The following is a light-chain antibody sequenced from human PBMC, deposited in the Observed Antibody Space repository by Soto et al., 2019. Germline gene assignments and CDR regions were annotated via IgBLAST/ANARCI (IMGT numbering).Light chain of an antibody. CDR1: QSVSSY. CDR3: QQRSNWPPLT. CDR2: DAS. Sequence: EIVLTQSPATRSLSPGERATLSCRASQSVSSYLAWYQQKPGQAPRLLIYDASNKTTGIPARFSGSGSGTDFILTISSLEPEDFAVYYCQQRSNWPPLTFGGGTKVEIK. J-gene: IGKJ4*01. V-gene: IGKV3-11*01.